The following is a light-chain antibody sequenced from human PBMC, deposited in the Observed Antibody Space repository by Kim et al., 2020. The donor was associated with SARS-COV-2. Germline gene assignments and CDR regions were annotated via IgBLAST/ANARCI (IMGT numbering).Light chain of an antibody. CDR3: QQYKSLMYT. CDR2: RAS. Sequence: DIQMTQSPSTLSASVGDRVTITCRASQNIDTWLVWYQQKPGKAPKVLIYRASSLQSGVPSRFSGSGSGTEFALTITSLQPDDFATYYCQQYKSLMYTFGQGTKLEI. CDR1: QNIDTW. J-gene: IGKJ2*01. V-gene: IGKV1-5*03.